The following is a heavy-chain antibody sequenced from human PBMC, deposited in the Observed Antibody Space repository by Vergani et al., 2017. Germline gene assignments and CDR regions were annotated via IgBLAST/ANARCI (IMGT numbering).Heavy chain of an antibody. Sequence: QVQLQESGPGLVKPSQTLSLTCTVSGGSISSGGYYWSWIRQHPGKGLEWIGDIYYSGSTYYNPSLKSRVTISVVTSKNQFSLKLSSVTAAHTAVYYCARYCSSTSCYRGFDYWGQGTLVTVSS. CDR3: ARYCSSTSCYRGFDY. CDR2: IYYSGST. CDR1: GGSISSGGYY. J-gene: IGHJ4*02. D-gene: IGHD2-2*01. V-gene: IGHV4-31*03.